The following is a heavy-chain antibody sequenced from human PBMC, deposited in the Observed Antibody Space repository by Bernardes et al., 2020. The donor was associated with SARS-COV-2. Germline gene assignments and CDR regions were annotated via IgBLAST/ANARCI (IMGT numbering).Heavy chain of an antibody. CDR2: IYTSGST. V-gene: IGHV4-61*02. J-gene: IGHJ6*04. CDR3: ARCGWNVRSPTGPKVGDV. Sequence: SETLSLTCTVSGGSISSGSYYWSWIRQPAGKGLEWIGRIYTSGSTNYNPSLKSRVTISVDTSKNQFSLKVSSVTAADTAIYYCARCGWNVRSPTGPKVGDVWGKGTTVTVSS. D-gene: IGHD1-1*01. CDR1: GGSISSGSYY.